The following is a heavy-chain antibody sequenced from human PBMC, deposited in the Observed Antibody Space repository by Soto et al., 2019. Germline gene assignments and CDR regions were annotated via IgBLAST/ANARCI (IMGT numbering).Heavy chain of an antibody. Sequence: QVQLQESGPGLVKPSETLSLTCTASGGSISGYSWSWIRQPQGKRLEWIGYVHYSGGTNYSPSLNSRGTISVDTSKSHFSLKLYYVTAADTAVYYCARLSRHGCPYYFDYWGQGTLVTVSS. D-gene: IGHD6-6*01. V-gene: IGHV4-59*08. J-gene: IGHJ4*02. CDR1: GGSISGYS. CDR2: VHYSGGT. CDR3: ARLSRHGCPYYFDY.